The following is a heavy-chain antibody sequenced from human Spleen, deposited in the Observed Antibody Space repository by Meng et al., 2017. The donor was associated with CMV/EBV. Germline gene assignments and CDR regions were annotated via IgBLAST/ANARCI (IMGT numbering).Heavy chain of an antibody. CDR3: AREAGPYGDNSYLDSGMDV. CDR2: MNPNSGNT. J-gene: IGHJ6*02. V-gene: IGHV1-8*03. CDR1: GYTFTSYD. Sequence: ASVKVSCKASGYTFTSYDINWVRQATGQGLEWMGWMNPNSGNTGYAQKFQGRVTITRNTSISTAYMELSSLRSEDTAVYYCAREAGPYGDNSYLDSGMDVWGQGTTVTVSS. D-gene: IGHD4/OR15-4a*01.